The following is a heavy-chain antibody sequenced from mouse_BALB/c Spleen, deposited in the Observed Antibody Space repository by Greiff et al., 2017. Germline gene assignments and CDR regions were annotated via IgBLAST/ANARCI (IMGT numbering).Heavy chain of an antibody. Sequence: EVQLQESGGGLVQPKGSLKLSCAASGFTFNTYAMNWVRQAPGKGLEWVARIRSKSNNYATYYADSVKDRFTISRDDSQSMLYLQMNNLKTEDTAMYYCVRRGYRYDYAMDYWGQGTSVTVSS. V-gene: IGHV10-1*02. J-gene: IGHJ4*01. CDR1: GFTFNTYA. D-gene: IGHD2-14*01. CDR3: VRRGYRYDYAMDY. CDR2: IRSKSNNYAT.